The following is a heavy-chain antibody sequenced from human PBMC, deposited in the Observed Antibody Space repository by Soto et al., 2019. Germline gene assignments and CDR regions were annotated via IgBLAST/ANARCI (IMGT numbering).Heavy chain of an antibody. CDR3: ALSPLMESYGWLGSRGANGFDP. D-gene: IGHD5-18*01. CDR2: MNPNSGNT. CDR1: GYTFTSYD. V-gene: IGHV1-8*01. Sequence: GASVKVSCKASGYTFTSYDINWVRQATGQGLEWMGWMNPNSGNTGYAQKFQGRVTMTRNTSISTAYMELSSLRSEDTAVYYCALSPLMESYGWLGSRGANGFDPWGQGTLVTVSS. J-gene: IGHJ5*02.